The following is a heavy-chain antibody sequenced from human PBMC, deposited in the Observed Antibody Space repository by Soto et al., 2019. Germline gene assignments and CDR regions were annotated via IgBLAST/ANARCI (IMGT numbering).Heavy chain of an antibody. D-gene: IGHD2-21*02. Sequence: QLQLQESGPGLVKPSETLSLTCTVSGDSISSTTYYWGWIRQPPGKGLEWIGSIYYSGTTYYNPSLKSRVPITVDTSKKQVSMKLGSVTAADPAVYYCAGGTRTVVTSWFDYCGQGTLVTVSS. V-gene: IGHV4-39*01. CDR3: AGGTRTVVTSWFDY. CDR1: GDSISSTTYY. J-gene: IGHJ4*02. CDR2: IYYSGTT.